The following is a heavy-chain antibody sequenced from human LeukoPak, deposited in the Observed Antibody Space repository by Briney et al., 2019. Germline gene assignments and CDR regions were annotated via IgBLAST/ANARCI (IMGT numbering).Heavy chain of an antibody. V-gene: IGHV3-53*01. CDR2: IYSGGST. CDR3: ARDYDSVSKYYFDY. CDR1: GFTVSSNY. D-gene: IGHD3-3*01. J-gene: IGHJ4*02. Sequence: RGSLRLSCAASGFTVSSNYMSWVRQAPGKGLEWVSVIYSGGSTYYADSVKGRFTISRDNSKNTLYLQMNSLRAEDTAVYYCARDYDSVSKYYFDYWGQGTLVTVSS.